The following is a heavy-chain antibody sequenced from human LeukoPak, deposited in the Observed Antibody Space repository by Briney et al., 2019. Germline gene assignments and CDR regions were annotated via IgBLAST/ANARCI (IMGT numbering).Heavy chain of an antibody. CDR3: ARENNDYGGKKAFDY. Sequence: PSETLSLTCTVSGGSISSYYWSWIRQPPGKGLEWIGYIYYSGITNYNPSLKSRVTISVDTSKNQFSLKLSSVTAADTAVYYCARENNDYGGKKAFDYWGQGTLVTVSS. CDR1: GGSISSYY. J-gene: IGHJ4*02. CDR2: IYYSGIT. V-gene: IGHV4-59*01. D-gene: IGHD4-23*01.